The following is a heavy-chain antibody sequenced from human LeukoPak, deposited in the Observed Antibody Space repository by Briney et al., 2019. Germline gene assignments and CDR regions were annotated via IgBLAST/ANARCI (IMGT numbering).Heavy chain of an antibody. CDR2: INHSGST. Sequence: SETLSRTCAVYGGSFSGYYWSWIRQPPGKGLEWIGEINHSGSTNYNPSLKSRVTISVDTSKNQFSLKLSSVTAADTAVYYCARYPKWARPGGPWFDPWGQGTLVTVSS. V-gene: IGHV4-34*01. J-gene: IGHJ5*02. CDR1: GGSFSGYY. D-gene: IGHD6-6*01. CDR3: ARYPKWARPGGPWFDP.